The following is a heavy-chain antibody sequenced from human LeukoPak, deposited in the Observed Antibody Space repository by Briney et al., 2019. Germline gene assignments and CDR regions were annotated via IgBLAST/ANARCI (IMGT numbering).Heavy chain of an antibody. V-gene: IGHV1-69*06. CDR1: GYTFTSYG. Sequence: SVKVSCKASGYTFTSYGISWVRQAPGQGLEWMGGIIPIFGTANYAQKFQGRVTITADKSTSTAYMELSSLRSEDTAVYYCAREAAARIFDYWGQGTLVTVSS. CDR3: AREAAARIFDY. J-gene: IGHJ4*02. D-gene: IGHD6-6*01. CDR2: IIPIFGTA.